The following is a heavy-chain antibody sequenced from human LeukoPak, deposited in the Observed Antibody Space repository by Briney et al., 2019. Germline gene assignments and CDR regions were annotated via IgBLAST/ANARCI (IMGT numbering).Heavy chain of an antibody. D-gene: IGHD4-17*01. V-gene: IGHV4-59*11. CDR1: GGSISSHY. CDR2: IYYSGST. J-gene: IGHJ5*02. Sequence: SETLSLTCSVSGGSISSHYWSWIRQPPGTGLEWIGYIYYSGSTKYNPSLKSRVTISVDTSKTQFSLKLSSVTAADTAVYYCARGGTTVTPGLLWFDPWGQGTLVTVSS. CDR3: ARGGTTVTPGLLWFDP.